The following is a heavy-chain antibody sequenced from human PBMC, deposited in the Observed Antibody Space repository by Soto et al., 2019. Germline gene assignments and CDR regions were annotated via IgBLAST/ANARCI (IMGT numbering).Heavy chain of an antibody. CDR1: GYSFTSYW. CDR2: IDPSDSYT. V-gene: IGHV5-10-1*01. Sequence: GESLKISCKGSGYSFTSYWISWVRQMPGKGLEWMGRIDPSDSYTNYSPSFQGHVTISADKSISTAYLQWSSLKASDTAMYYCARNYYDSSGYYYFDYWGQGTLVTVSS. J-gene: IGHJ4*02. CDR3: ARNYYDSSGYYYFDY. D-gene: IGHD3-22*01.